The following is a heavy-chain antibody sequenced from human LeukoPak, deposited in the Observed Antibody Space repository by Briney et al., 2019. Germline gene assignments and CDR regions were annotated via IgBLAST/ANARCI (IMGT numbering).Heavy chain of an antibody. CDR2: ISGSGGST. J-gene: IGHJ4*02. V-gene: IGHV3-23*01. CDR3: AKRVDYFDY. D-gene: IGHD3-3*01. Sequence: GGSLRLSCAASGLTFSSYAMGWVRQAPGKGLEWVSGISGSGGSTYYADSVKGRFTISRDNSKNTLYLQMNSLRAEDTAVYYCAKRVDYFDYWGQGTLVTVSS. CDR1: GLTFSSYA.